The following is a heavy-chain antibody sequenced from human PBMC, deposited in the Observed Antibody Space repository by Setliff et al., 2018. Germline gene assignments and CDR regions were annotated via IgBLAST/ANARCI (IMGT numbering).Heavy chain of an antibody. J-gene: IGHJ4*02. CDR2: ISGSAQTT. Sequence: GESLKISCAASGFTFSSYAITWVRQAPGKGLEWVSMISGSAQTTYYADSVKGRFTISRDNAKNTLYLQMNSLRAEDTAVYYCARAHSSTLSVHDYWGQGTLVTVSS. D-gene: IGHD2-2*01. CDR3: ARAHSSTLSVHDY. V-gene: IGHV3-23*01. CDR1: GFTFSSYA.